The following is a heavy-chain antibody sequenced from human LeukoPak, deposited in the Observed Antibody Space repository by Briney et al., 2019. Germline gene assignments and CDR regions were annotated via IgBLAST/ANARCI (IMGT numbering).Heavy chain of an antibody. CDR1: GYTFTSYD. D-gene: IGHD4/OR15-4a*01. CDR3: ARAYGGNRRAYYYYMDV. Sequence: ASVKVSCKASGYTFTSYDNNWVRQATGQGLEWMGWMNPNSGNTGYAQKFQGRVTMTRNTSISTAYMELSSLRSEDTAVYYCARAYGGNRRAYYYYMDVWGKGTTVTVSS. V-gene: IGHV1-8*01. CDR2: MNPNSGNT. J-gene: IGHJ6*03.